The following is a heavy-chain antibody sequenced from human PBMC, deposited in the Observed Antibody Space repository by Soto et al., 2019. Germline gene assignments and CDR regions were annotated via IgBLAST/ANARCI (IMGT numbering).Heavy chain of an antibody. D-gene: IGHD2-2*01. V-gene: IGHV1-24*01. CDR2: FDPEDGET. Sequence: ASVKVSCKVSGYTLTELSMHWVRQAPGKGLEWMGGFDPEDGETIYAQKFQGRVTMTEDTSTDTAYMELSSLRSEDTAVYYCATGYCSSTSCRYWYFDLWGRGTLVTVSS. CDR3: ATGYCSSTSCRYWYFDL. J-gene: IGHJ2*01. CDR1: GYTLTELS.